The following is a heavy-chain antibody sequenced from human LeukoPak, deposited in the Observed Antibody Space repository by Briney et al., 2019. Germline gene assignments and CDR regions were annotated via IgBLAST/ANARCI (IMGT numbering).Heavy chain of an antibody. J-gene: IGHJ4*02. CDR1: GGSISGGGYY. Sequence: SETLSLTCTVSGGSISGGGYYWSWIRQHPGKGLEWIGYIYYSGSTYYNPSLKSRVTISVDTSKNQFSLRLSSVTAADTAVYYCARITSYTHGGFDYWGQGTLVTVSS. D-gene: IGHD3-16*01. V-gene: IGHV4-31*03. CDR3: ARITSYTHGGFDY. CDR2: IYYSGST.